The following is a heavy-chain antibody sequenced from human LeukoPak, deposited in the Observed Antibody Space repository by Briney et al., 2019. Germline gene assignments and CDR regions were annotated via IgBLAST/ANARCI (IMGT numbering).Heavy chain of an antibody. CDR1: GGSISSYY. J-gene: IGHJ3*02. Sequence: SETLSLTCTVSGGSISSYYWSWIRQPPGKGLEWIGYIYYSGSTNYNPSLKSRVTISVDTSKNQFSLKLSSVTAADTAVYYCARVDFGDAFDIWGQGTMSPSLQ. V-gene: IGHV4-59*01. CDR3: ARVDFGDAFDI. D-gene: IGHD3-3*01. CDR2: IYYSGST.